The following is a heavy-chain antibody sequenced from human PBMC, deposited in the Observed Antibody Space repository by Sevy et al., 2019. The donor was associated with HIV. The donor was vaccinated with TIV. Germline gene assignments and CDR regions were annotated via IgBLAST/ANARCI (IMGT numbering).Heavy chain of an antibody. Sequence: GGSLRLSCSASGFTFSSYAMHWVRQAPGKGLEYVSAISSNGGSTYYADSVKGRFTISRDNSKNTLYLQMSSLRAEDTAVYYCVKEVTITYYDYYGMDVRGQGTTVTVTS. V-gene: IGHV3-64D*06. CDR3: VKEVTITYYDYYGMDV. D-gene: IGHD2-21*02. J-gene: IGHJ6*02. CDR1: GFTFSSYA. CDR2: ISSNGGST.